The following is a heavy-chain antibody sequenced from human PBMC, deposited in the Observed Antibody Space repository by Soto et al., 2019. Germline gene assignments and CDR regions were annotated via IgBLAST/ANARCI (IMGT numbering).Heavy chain of an antibody. CDR3: ARGVYCSSTSCFTHMDV. D-gene: IGHD2-2*02. CDR2: INPSGGST. V-gene: IGHV1-46*03. Sequence: QVQLVQSGAEVKKPGASVKVSCKASGYTFTSYYMHWVRQAPGQGLEWMGIINPSGGSTSYAQKFKGRVTMTRDTSTSTVYMELSSLRSEDTAVYYCARGVYCSSTSCFTHMDVWGKGTTVTVSS. CDR1: GYTFTSYY. J-gene: IGHJ6*03.